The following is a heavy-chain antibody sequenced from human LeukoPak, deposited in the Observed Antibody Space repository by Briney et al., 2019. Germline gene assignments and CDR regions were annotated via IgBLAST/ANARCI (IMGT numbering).Heavy chain of an antibody. D-gene: IGHD3-10*01. Sequence: SETLSLTCTVSGGSISSGDYYWSWIRQPPGKGREWIGYIYYSGSTYYNPSLKSRVTISVDTSKNQFSLKLSSVTAADTAVYYCARGTMVRGALFDYWGQGTLVTVSS. CDR1: GGSISSGDYY. V-gene: IGHV4-30-4*01. J-gene: IGHJ4*02. CDR3: ARGTMVRGALFDY. CDR2: IYYSGST.